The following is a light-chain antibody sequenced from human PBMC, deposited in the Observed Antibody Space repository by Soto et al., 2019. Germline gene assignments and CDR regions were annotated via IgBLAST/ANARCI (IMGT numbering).Light chain of an antibody. CDR1: SSDIGGYNF. Sequence: QSVLTQPASVSGSPGQSITISCTGTSSDIGGYNFVSWYQHHPGKAPKLLIHDVSNRPSGVSSRFSGSKSGNTASLTISGLQAEDEADYYCNSYRTVSTYVFGTRTKVTVL. V-gene: IGLV2-14*03. CDR2: DVS. CDR3: NSYRTVSTYV. J-gene: IGLJ1*01.